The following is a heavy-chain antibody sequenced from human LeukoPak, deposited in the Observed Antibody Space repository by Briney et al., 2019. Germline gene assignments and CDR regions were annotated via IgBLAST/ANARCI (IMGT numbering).Heavy chain of an antibody. CDR3: ARDGNWNYGDY. J-gene: IGHJ4*02. D-gene: IGHD1-7*01. CDR2: IKYDASDE. V-gene: IGHV3-33*01. CDR1: GVSFSGYA. Sequence: GGSLRLSCAVSGVSFSGYAMHWVRQAPGKGLEWVGLIKYDASDEYYADSVKGRFTISRDNAKNSLYLQMNSLRAEDTAVYYCARDGNWNYGDYWGQGTLVTVSS.